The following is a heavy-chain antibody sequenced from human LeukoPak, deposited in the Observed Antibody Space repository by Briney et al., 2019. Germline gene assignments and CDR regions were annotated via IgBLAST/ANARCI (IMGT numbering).Heavy chain of an antibody. CDR3: ARDRGAAAGTGT. D-gene: IGHD6-13*01. Sequence: SETLSLTCTVSGGSISSYYWSWIRQPPGKGLEWIGYIYYSGSTYYNPSLKSRVTISVDTSKNQFSLKLSSVTAADTAVYYCARDRGAAAGTGTWGQGTLVTVSS. J-gene: IGHJ5*02. CDR1: GGSISSYY. V-gene: IGHV4-59*06. CDR2: IYYSGST.